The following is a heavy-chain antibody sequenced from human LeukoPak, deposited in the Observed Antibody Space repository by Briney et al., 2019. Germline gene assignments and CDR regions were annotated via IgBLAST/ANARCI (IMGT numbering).Heavy chain of an antibody. Sequence: PSETLSLTCAVSGGSISSGGYSWSWIRQPPGKGLEWIGHIYHSGSTYYSPSLKSRVTISVDRSKNQFSLKLSSVTAADTAVYYCARGVREQQLVYNWFDPWGQGTLVTVSS. CDR1: GGSISSGGYS. V-gene: IGHV4-30-2*01. CDR3: ARGVREQQLVYNWFDP. J-gene: IGHJ5*02. D-gene: IGHD6-13*01. CDR2: IYHSGST.